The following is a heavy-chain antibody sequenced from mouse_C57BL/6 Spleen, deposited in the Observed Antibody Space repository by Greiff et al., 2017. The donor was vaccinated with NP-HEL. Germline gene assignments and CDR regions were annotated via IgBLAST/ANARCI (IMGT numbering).Heavy chain of an antibody. V-gene: IGHV2-5*01. CDR1: GFSLTSYG. CDR3: AKEGDYYGYYAMDY. J-gene: IGHJ4*01. Sequence: QVQLQQSGPGLVQPSQSLSITCTVSGFSLTSYGVHWVRQSPGKGLEWLGVIWRGGSTDYNAAFMSRLSITKDNSKSQVFFKMNSLQADDTAIYYCAKEGDYYGYYAMDYWGQGASVTVSS. CDR2: IWRGGST. D-gene: IGHD1-2*01.